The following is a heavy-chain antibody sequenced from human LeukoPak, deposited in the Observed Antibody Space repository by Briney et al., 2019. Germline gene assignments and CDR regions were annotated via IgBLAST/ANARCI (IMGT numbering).Heavy chain of an antibody. Sequence: SETLSLTCTVSGGSVSSGSDYWSWIRPPPGKGLEGIGYIYYSGSTNHNPSLKSRVTMSVDTSKNQFSLKLSSVTAADTAVYYCARGAASSRWYYYYGMDVWGQGTTVTVSS. CDR2: IYYSGST. D-gene: IGHD6-13*01. V-gene: IGHV4-61*01. J-gene: IGHJ6*02. CDR1: GGSVSSGSDY. CDR3: ARGAASSRWYYYYGMDV.